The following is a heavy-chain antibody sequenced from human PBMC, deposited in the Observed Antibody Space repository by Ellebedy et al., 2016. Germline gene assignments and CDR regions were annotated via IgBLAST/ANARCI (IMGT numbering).Heavy chain of an antibody. J-gene: IGHJ6*02. CDR2: ISGSGGST. V-gene: IGHV3-23*01. Sequence: GGSLRLSCAASGFTFSSYAMSWVRQAPGKGLEWVSAISGSGGSTYYADSVKGRFTISRDNSKNTLYLQMNSLRAEDTAVYYCAKGLGAGYYYGMDVWGQGTTVTVSS. CDR1: GFTFSSYA. D-gene: IGHD1-26*01. CDR3: AKGLGAGYYYGMDV.